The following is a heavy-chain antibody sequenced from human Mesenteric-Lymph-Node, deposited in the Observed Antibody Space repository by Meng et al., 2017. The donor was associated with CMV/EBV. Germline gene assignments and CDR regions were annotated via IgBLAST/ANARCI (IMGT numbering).Heavy chain of an antibody. V-gene: IGHV3-30-3*01. J-gene: IGHJ4*02. CDR3: AKEVFRFLEWHPLDY. CDR1: GYTFSHFA. CDR2: ISYDGNDK. Sequence: GGSLRLSCVASGYTFSHFALHWVRQEPGKGLEWVASISYDGNDKNYAESVKGRFTISRDISKNAVCLQMNSLRVEETAVYYCAKEVFRFLEWHPLDYWGQGTLVTVSS. D-gene: IGHD3-3*01.